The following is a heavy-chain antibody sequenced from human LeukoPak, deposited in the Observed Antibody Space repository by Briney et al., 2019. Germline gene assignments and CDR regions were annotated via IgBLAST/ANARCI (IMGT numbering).Heavy chain of an antibody. Sequence: GGSLRLSCAASGFTFSSYEMNWVRQAPGKGLVWVSRINSDGSSTSYADSVKGRFTISRDNAKNTLYLQMNSLRAEDTAVYYCARASYDYVWGSYRPDAFDIWGQRTMVTVSS. V-gene: IGHV3-74*01. J-gene: IGHJ3*02. D-gene: IGHD3-16*02. CDR3: ARASYDYVWGSYRPDAFDI. CDR2: INSDGSST. CDR1: GFTFSSYE.